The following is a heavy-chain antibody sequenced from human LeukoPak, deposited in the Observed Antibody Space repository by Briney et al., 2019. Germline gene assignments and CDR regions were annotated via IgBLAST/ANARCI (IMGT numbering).Heavy chain of an antibody. J-gene: IGHJ6*03. Sequence: SETLSLTCAVYGGSFSGYYWSWIRQPPGKGLEWIGEINHSGSTNYNPSLKSRVTISVDTSKNQFSLKLSSVTAADTAVYYCARGIRPVGYYYYMDVWGKGTTVTVS. CDR2: INHSGST. CDR1: GGSFSGYY. CDR3: ARGIRPVGYYYYMDV. V-gene: IGHV4-34*01.